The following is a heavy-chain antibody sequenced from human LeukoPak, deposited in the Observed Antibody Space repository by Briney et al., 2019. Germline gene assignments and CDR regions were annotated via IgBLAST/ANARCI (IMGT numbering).Heavy chain of an antibody. Sequence: GGSLRLSCVASGLTFKSHSMSWVRQAPGMGLEWVSVVSTNGDVTFYADSVKGRFTISRDNSKNTLFLQMNSLRAEDTAVYYCAKLSLSGRSQSADYWGQGTLVTVSS. V-gene: IGHV3-23*01. CDR1: GLTFKSHS. J-gene: IGHJ4*02. CDR2: VSTNGDVT. CDR3: AKLSLSGRSQSADY. D-gene: IGHD3-10*01.